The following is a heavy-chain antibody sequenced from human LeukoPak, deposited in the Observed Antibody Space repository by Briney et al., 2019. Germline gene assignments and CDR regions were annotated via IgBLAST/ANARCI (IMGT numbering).Heavy chain of an antibody. CDR2: INHSGST. V-gene: IGHV4-34*01. CDR3: ARDAAAAGAGGGLDY. CDR1: GGSFSGYY. D-gene: IGHD6-13*01. J-gene: IGHJ4*02. Sequence: PSETLSLTCAVYGGSFSGYYWSWIRQPPGKGLEWIGEINHSGSTNYNPSLKGRVTISVDTSKNQFSLKLSSVTAADTAVCYCARDAAAAGAGGGLDYWGQGTLVTVSS.